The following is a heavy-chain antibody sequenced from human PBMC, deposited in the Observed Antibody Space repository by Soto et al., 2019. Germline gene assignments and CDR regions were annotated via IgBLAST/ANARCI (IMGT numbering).Heavy chain of an antibody. CDR1: GFTFTSYN. CDR2: ISEDGGTE. J-gene: IGHJ4*02. Sequence: GGSLRLSCTASGFTFTSYNFHWVRQAPGKGLEWVAVISEDGGTEYFADSVRGRFLISKDTSKNTVYLQMNSLRPEDTGVYFCARHRAPTVSALGYWGQGTLVTVSS. CDR3: ARHRAPTVSALGY. V-gene: IGHV3-30-3*01. D-gene: IGHD4-4*01.